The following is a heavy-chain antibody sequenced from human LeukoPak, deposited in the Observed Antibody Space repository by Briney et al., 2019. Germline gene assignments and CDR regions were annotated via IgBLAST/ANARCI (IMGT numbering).Heavy chain of an antibody. CDR3: ARASRVSPADY. CDR2: INWNGGST. D-gene: IGHD6-13*01. Sequence: GGSLRLSCAASGFTFDDYGMSWVRQAPGKGLEWVSGINWNGGSTGYADSVKGRFTISRDNGKNSLYLQMNSLRAEDTALYHCARASRVSPADYWGQGTLVTVSS. CDR1: GFTFDDYG. J-gene: IGHJ4*02. V-gene: IGHV3-20*01.